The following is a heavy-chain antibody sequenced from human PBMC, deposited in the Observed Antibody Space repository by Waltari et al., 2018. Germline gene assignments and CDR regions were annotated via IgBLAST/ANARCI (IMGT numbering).Heavy chain of an antibody. CDR3: STMIVVYYYYMDV. V-gene: IGHV4-39*01. Sequence: QLQLQESGPGLVKPSATLSLTCTVSCGPISSSSYYWGSIHQPPGKGLEWIGSIYYSGSTYYNPSLKSRVTISVDTSKNQFSLKLSSVTAADTAVYYCSTMIVVYYYYMDVWGKGTTVTVSS. CDR1: CGPISSSSYY. J-gene: IGHJ6*03. CDR2: IYYSGST. D-gene: IGHD3-22*01.